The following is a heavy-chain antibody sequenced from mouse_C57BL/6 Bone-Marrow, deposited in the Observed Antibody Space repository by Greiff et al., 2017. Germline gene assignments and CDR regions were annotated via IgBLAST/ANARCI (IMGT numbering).Heavy chain of an antibody. CDR3: ARWLLQIDY. CDR2: INPSSGYT. Sequence: QVQLKESGAELAKPGASVKLSCKASGYTFTSYWMHWVKQRPGRGLEWIGYINPSSGYTKYNQKFKDKATLTADKSSSTAYMQLSSLTYDDSAVYSCARWLLQIDYWGQGTTLTVSS. V-gene: IGHV1-7*01. CDR1: GYTFTSYW. D-gene: IGHD2-3*01. J-gene: IGHJ2*01.